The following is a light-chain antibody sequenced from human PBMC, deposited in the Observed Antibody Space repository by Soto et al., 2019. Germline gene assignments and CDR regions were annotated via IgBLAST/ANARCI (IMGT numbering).Light chain of an antibody. CDR3: SSYTSSSINYI. V-gene: IGLV2-14*01. J-gene: IGLJ1*01. CDR2: DVS. CDR1: SSDVGGYNY. Sequence: QSALTQPASLSGSPGQSITISCTRNSSDVGGYNYVSWYQQHPGKAPKLMIYDVSNRPSGVSNRFSGSKSGNTASLTISGLQAEDEADYYCSSYTSSSINYIFGTGTKVTVL.